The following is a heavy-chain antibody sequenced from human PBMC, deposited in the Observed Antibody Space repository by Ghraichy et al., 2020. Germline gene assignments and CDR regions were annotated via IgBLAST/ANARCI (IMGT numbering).Heavy chain of an antibody. CDR2: IYSGGST. V-gene: IGHV3-53*01. D-gene: IGHD3-10*01. CDR1: GFTVSSNY. J-gene: IGHJ6*02. CDR3: ASGDITMVQGVIIKGNYYYGMDV. Sequence: GESLNISCAASGFTVSSNYMSWVRQAPGKGLEWVSVIYSGGSTYYADSVKGRFTISRDNSKNTLYLQMNSLRAEDTAVYYCASGDITMVQGVIIKGNYYYGMDVWGQGTTVTVSS.